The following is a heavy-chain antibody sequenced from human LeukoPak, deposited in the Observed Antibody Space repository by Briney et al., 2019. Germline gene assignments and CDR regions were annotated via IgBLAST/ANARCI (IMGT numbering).Heavy chain of an antibody. J-gene: IGHJ4*02. V-gene: IGHV3-74*01. CDR3: FREGGD. CDR1: GFSFSTQR. Sequence: SGGSLRLSCVASGFSFSTQRMHWVRQAPGKGLVWVSYINIDERITRYADSVKGRFTISRDNGKNTLYLQMNKLRVEDTAIYYCFREGGDWGQGTLVTVSS. CDR2: INIDERIT. D-gene: IGHD3-10*01.